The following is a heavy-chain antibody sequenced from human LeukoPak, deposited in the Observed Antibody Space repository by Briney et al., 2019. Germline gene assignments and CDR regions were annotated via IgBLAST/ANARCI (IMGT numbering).Heavy chain of an antibody. CDR2: INHSGST. J-gene: IGHJ5*02. D-gene: IGHD2-21*02. V-gene: IGHV4-34*01. CDR1: GGSFSGYY. Sequence: SETLSLTCAVYGGSFSGYYWSWIRQPPGKGLEWIGEINHSGSTNYNPSLKSRVTISVDTSKNQFSLKLSSVTAADTAVYYCARRLGGWWGQTPGKNWFDPWDQGTLVTVSS. CDR3: ARRLGGWWGQTPGKNWFDP.